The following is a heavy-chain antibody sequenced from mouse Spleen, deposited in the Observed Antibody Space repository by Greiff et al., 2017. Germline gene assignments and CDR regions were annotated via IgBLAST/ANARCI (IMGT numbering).Heavy chain of an antibody. CDR3: ARGGNYGYAMDY. D-gene: IGHD2-1*01. Sequence: VKLQQPGAELVRPGSSVKLSCKASGYTFTSYWMDWVKQRPGQGLEWIGNIYPSDSETHYNQKFKDKATLTVDKSSSTAYMQLSSLTSEDSAVYYCARGGNYGYAMDYWGQGTSVTVSS. J-gene: IGHJ4*01. V-gene: IGHV1-61*01. CDR1: GYTFTSYW. CDR2: IYPSDSET.